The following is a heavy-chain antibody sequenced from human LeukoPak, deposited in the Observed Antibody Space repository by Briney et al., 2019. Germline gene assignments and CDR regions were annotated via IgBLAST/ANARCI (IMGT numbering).Heavy chain of an antibody. Sequence: PSETLSLTCTVSGGSITGYYWNWIRQPPGKGLEWIGYVYYSGSTNYNPSLKSRVTISVDTSKNQFSLQLNSVTPEDTAVYYCARSLNWFDPWGQGTLVTVSS. CDR1: GGSITGYY. CDR3: ARSLNWFDP. J-gene: IGHJ5*02. V-gene: IGHV4-59*12. CDR2: VYYSGST.